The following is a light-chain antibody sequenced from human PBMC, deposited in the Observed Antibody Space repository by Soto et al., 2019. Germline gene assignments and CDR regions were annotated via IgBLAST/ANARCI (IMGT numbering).Light chain of an antibody. CDR2: EVS. J-gene: IGLJ1*01. CDR1: SSDLGAYKY. Sequence: QSVLTQPASVSGSPGQSITISCAVTSSDLGAYKYVSWYQQHPDKAPKLILYEVSRRPSGVSNRFSGSKSGNTASLTISGLLAEDEADYSCSSYTNTSTLVFGTGTKVTVL. CDR3: SSYTNTSTLV. V-gene: IGLV2-14*03.